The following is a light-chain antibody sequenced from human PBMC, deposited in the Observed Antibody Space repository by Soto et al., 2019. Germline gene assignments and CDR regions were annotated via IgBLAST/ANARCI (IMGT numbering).Light chain of an antibody. CDR3: QQYGRSPRT. J-gene: IGKJ1*01. Sequence: EIVLTQSAVTLSFSPLERATLSCSASQSFSSSYLAWYQQKPGQAPRLLIYGASSRATDIPDRFSGSGSETDFTLTISRLEPEDFAVYYCQQYGRSPRTFGQGTKVDIK. V-gene: IGKV3-20*01. CDR2: GAS. CDR1: QSFSSSY.